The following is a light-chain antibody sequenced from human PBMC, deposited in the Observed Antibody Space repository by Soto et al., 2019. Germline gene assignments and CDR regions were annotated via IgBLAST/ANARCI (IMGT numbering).Light chain of an antibody. J-gene: IGLJ1*01. V-gene: IGLV1-44*01. CDR2: TNA. CDR1: SSNIGSNS. CDR3: AAWDDSLNGYV. Sequence: QSVLTQAPSVSGTPGQRVTISCSGGSSNIGSNSVSWYQHLPGAAPQFLLNTNAQLPSGVPDRFSGSKSGTSASLAISGRQSEDEGDYYCAAWDDSLNGYVFGSGTQLTVL.